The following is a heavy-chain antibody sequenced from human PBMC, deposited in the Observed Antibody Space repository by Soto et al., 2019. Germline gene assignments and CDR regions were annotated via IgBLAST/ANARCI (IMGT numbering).Heavy chain of an antibody. V-gene: IGHV3-21*01. CDR2: ISSGSSYI. J-gene: IGHJ4*02. CDR3: ARATEATIGDTDY. Sequence: GGSLRLSCAASGFPFSSYSMNWVRQAPGKGLEWVSSISSGSSYIYYAGSVKGRFTISRDYAKNSLYLQMNSLRVEDTAVYYCARATEATIGDTDYWGQGTLVTVSS. D-gene: IGHD5-12*01. CDR1: GFPFSSYS.